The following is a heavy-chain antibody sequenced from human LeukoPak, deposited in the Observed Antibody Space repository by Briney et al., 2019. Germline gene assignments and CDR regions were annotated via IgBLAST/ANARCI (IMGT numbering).Heavy chain of an antibody. CDR2: IWYDGSNK. V-gene: IGHV3-33*01. D-gene: IGHD4-17*01. CDR1: GFTFSSYG. Sequence: PGGSLRLSCAASGFTFSSYGMHWVRQAPGKGLEWVAVIWYDGSNKYYADSVKGRFTISRDNSKNTLYLQMNSLRAEDTAVYYCARDYGDYDYYYYGMDVWGQGTTVTVSS. J-gene: IGHJ6*02. CDR3: ARDYGDYDYYYYGMDV.